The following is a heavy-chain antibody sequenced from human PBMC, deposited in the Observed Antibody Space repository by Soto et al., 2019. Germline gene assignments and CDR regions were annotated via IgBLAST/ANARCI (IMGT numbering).Heavy chain of an antibody. CDR1: GYRFTSYW. V-gene: IGHV5-51*01. D-gene: IGHD3-22*01. CDR3: DRKKNSGYFNWFDT. CDR2: IFPSDSDT. J-gene: IGHJ5*02. Sequence: GESLKISCRTSGYRFTSYWIAWVRQMPGKGLEWMGIIFPSDSDTRYSPSFQGQVTISADRSTSTVFLQWASLKASDTDVYFCDRKKNSGYFNWFDTWGQGTLVTVSS.